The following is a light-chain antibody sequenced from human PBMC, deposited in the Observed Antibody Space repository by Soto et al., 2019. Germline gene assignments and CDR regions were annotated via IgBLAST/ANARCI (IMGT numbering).Light chain of an antibody. J-gene: IGLJ1*01. CDR3: SSYYSRSIYV. CDR1: SNDVGGYNL. CDR2: DVN. Sequence: QSVLTHPAPVSGSPGQYITIPFTGTSNDVGGYNLVSWYQQHPGKAPKLMTYDVNNRPSGVSNRFSGSKSGNTASLTISGLQAEYVADYYCSSYYSRSIYVFGTGTDLTVL. V-gene: IGLV2-14*03.